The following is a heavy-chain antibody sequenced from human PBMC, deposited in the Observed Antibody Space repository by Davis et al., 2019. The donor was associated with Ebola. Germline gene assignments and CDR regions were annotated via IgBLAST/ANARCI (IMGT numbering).Heavy chain of an antibody. D-gene: IGHD3-22*01. CDR1: GFTFSSYG. V-gene: IGHV3-30*03. CDR2: ISYDGSNK. CDR3: TRDFDRVRE. J-gene: IGHJ4*02. Sequence: GESLKISCAASGFTFSSYGMHWVRQAPGKGLEWVAVISYDGSNKYYADSVKGRFTISRDNSKNTVYLQMNSLRVEDTAVYYCTRDFDRVREWGQGTLVTVSS.